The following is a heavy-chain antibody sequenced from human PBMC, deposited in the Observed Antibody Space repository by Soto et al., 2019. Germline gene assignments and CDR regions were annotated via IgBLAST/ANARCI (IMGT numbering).Heavy chain of an antibody. CDR1: GGSISSYY. CDR2: IYYSGST. J-gene: IGHJ4*02. V-gene: IGHV4-59*08. D-gene: IGHD4-17*01. Sequence: SETLSLTCTVSGGSISSYYWSWIWQPPGKGLEWIGYIYYSGSTNYNPSLKSRVTISVDTSKNQFSLKLSSVTAADTAVYYCARHRRTVAYYFDHWGQGTLVTVSS. CDR3: ARHRRTVAYYFDH.